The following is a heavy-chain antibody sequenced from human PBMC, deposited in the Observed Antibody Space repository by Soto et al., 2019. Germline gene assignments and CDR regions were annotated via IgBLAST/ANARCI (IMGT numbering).Heavy chain of an antibody. CDR1: GGSISSSNW. D-gene: IGHD4-17*01. CDR3: ARSRPLGYGDYSST. V-gene: IGHV4-4*02. J-gene: IGHJ3*01. Sequence: QVQLQESGPGLVKPSGTLSLTCAVSGGSISSSNWWSWVRQPPGKRLEWIGEIYHSGSTNYNPSLKSRVTISVDKSKHQFSLKLSSVTAADTAVYYCARSRPLGYGDYSSTWGQGTMVTVSS. CDR2: IYHSGST.